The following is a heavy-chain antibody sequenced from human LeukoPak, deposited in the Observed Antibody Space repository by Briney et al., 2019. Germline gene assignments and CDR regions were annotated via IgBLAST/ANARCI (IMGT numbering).Heavy chain of an antibody. Sequence: GASVKVSCKVSGYTLTELSMHWVRQAPGQGLEWMGGIIPIFGTANYAQKFQGRVTITADESTSTAHMELSSLRSEDTAVYYCARDGDYGGPLGYYGMDVWGQGTTVTVSS. J-gene: IGHJ6*02. V-gene: IGHV1-69*13. CDR3: ARDGDYGGPLGYYGMDV. CDR1: GYTLTELS. D-gene: IGHD4-23*01. CDR2: IIPIFGTA.